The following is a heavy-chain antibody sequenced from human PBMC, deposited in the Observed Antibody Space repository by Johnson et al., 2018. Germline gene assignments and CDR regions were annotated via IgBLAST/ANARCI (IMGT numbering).Heavy chain of an antibody. D-gene: IGHD5-12*01. V-gene: IGHV3-74*01. J-gene: IGHJ6*02. CDR3: AGRGSGYDYYYYGMDV. CDR1: GFTFSNYW. Sequence: EVQLLESGGGLVQPGGSLRLSCAASGFTFSNYWMHWVRQAPGKGLVWVSRINTDGSTTNYADSVKGRFTISRDNAKNTLYLQMNSLSAEDTAGYYCAGRGSGYDYYYYGMDVWGQGTTVTVSS. CDR2: INTDGSTT.